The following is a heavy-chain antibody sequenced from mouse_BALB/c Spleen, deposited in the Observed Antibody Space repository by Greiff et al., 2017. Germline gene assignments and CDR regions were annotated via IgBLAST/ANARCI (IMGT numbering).Heavy chain of an antibody. CDR2: INPDSSTI. CDR3: AREWGRYALYAMDY. J-gene: IGHJ4*01. CDR1: GFAFSSYW. V-gene: IGHV4-1*02. D-gene: IGHD2-14*01. Sequence: EVKVEESGGGLVQPGGSLKLSCAASGFAFSSYWMNWVRQAPGKGLEWIGEINPDSSTINYTPSLKDKFIISRDNAKNTLYLQMSKVRSEDSALYYCAREWGRYALYAMDYWGQGTSVTVSS.